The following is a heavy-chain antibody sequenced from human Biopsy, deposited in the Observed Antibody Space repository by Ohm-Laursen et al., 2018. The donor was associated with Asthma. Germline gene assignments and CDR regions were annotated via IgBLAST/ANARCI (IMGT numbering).Heavy chain of an antibody. CDR3: VHTLVGLKAFDF. D-gene: IGHD1-26*01. CDR1: GFSLSTSGGG. Sequence: TQTLTLTYTFSGFSLSTSGGGVGWIRQPPGKALEWLGNIYWDDDKRYSPSLQSRLTITRDTSKDQVVLTMTNMGPVDTGTYYCVHTLVGLKAFDFWGQGTLVTVSS. CDR2: IYWDDDK. J-gene: IGHJ4*02. V-gene: IGHV2-5*02.